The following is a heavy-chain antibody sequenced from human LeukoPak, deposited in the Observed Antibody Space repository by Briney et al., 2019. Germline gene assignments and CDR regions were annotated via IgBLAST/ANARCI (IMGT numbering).Heavy chain of an antibody. D-gene: IGHD3-22*01. CDR1: GYTFTSYG. CDR2: IIPIFGTA. Sequence: SVRVSCKASGYTFTSYGISWVRQAPGQGLEWMGGIIPIFGTANYAQKFQGRVTITADKSTSTAYMELSSLRSEDTAVYYCASAGVEYYDSTKLDYWGQGTLVTVSS. J-gene: IGHJ4*02. CDR3: ASAGVEYYDSTKLDY. V-gene: IGHV1-69*06.